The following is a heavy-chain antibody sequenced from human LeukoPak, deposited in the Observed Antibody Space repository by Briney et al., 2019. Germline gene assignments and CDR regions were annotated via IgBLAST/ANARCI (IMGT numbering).Heavy chain of an antibody. CDR3: AAEYSSSERYFDY. CDR1: GGSISSYY. Sequence: SETLSLTCTVSGGSISSYYWSWIRQPPGKGLEWIGYIYYGGSTYYNPSLKSRVTISVDTSKNQFSLKLSSVTAADTAVYYCAAEYSSSERYFDYWGQGTLVTVSS. J-gene: IGHJ4*02. CDR2: IYYGGST. D-gene: IGHD6-6*01. V-gene: IGHV4-59*06.